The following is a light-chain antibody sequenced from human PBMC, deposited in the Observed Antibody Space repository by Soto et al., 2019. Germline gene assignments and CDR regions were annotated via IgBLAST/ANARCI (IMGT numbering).Light chain of an antibody. CDR1: SSNIGNNY. J-gene: IGLJ2*01. CDR3: GTWDSSLSAGVV. Sequence: QSVLTQPPSASAAPGQKVTISCSGSSSNIGNNYVSWYQQLPGTAPKLLIYDNNKRPSGIPDRFSGSKSGTSATLGITGLQTGDEADYYCGTWDSSLSAGVVFGGGTK. CDR2: DNN. V-gene: IGLV1-51*01.